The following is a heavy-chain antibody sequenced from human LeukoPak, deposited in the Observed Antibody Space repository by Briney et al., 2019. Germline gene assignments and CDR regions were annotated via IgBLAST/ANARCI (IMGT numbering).Heavy chain of an antibody. J-gene: IGHJ4*02. D-gene: IGHD2-21*01. V-gene: IGHV4-39*01. CDR1: GGSISSSSYY. CDR2: IYYSGST. CDR3: ASREPYCGGDCYDFDY. Sequence: SETLSLTCTVSGGSISSSSYYWGWIRQPPGKGLEWVGSIYYSGSTYYNPSLKSRVTISVDTSKNQFSLKLSSVTAADTAVYYCASREPYCGGDCYDFDYWGQGTLVTVSS.